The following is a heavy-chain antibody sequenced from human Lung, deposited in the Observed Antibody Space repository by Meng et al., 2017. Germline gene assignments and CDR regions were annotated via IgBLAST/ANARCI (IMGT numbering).Heavy chain of an antibody. Sequence: VQLVGSGGGLVQPGGSLSLSCAASGFTFSTHWMHWVRQAPGKGLEWVSRITGDGSSTIYADSVQGRFTMSRDNAKNTLSLQMNSLRAEDTAVYYCARGGVTTDDWDQGTLVTVSS. CDR3: ARGGVTTDD. J-gene: IGHJ4*02. CDR1: GFTFSTHW. V-gene: IGHV3-74*01. D-gene: IGHD4-17*01. CDR2: ITGDGSST.